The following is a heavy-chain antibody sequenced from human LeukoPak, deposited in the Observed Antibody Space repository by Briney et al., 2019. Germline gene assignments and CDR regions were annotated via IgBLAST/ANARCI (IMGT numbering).Heavy chain of an antibody. V-gene: IGHV1-69*04. CDR2: IIPILGIA. Sequence: GSSVKVSCKASGGTFSSSAISWVRQAPGQGLEWMGRIIPILGIANYAQKFQGRVTITADKSTSTAYMELSSLRSEDTAVYYCARGGTIRPYYFDYWGQGTLVTVSS. CDR3: ARGGTIRPYYFDY. D-gene: IGHD3-9*01. J-gene: IGHJ4*02. CDR1: GGTFSSSA.